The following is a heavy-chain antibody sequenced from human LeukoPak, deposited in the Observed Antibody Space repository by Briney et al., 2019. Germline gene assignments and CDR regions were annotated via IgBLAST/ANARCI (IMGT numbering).Heavy chain of an antibody. V-gene: IGHV1-2*02. CDR2: INPNSGGT. D-gene: IGHD2-15*01. CDR3: ARDWTDSGSWYGEGSDY. J-gene: IGHJ4*02. CDR1: GYTFTGYY. Sequence: GASVKVSCKASGYTFTGYYIHWVRQAPGQGLEWMGWINPNSGGTNYAQKFQGRVTMTRDTSISTAYMELSGLRSDDTALYYCARDWTDSGSWYGEGSDYWGQGTLVTVSS.